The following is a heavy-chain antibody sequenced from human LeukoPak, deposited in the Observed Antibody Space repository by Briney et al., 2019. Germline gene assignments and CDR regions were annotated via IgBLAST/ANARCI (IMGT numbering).Heavy chain of an antibody. J-gene: IGHJ6*02. CDR2: MNPNSGNT. D-gene: IGHD5-18*01. CDR3: ARGQIQLWPLAGTYYYGMDV. V-gene: IGHV1-8*01. CDR1: GYTFTSYD. Sequence: ASVKVSCKASGYTFTSYDINWVRQATGQGLEWMGWMNPNSGNTGYAQKFQGRVTMTMNTSISTAYMELSSLRSEDTAVYYCARGQIQLWPLAGTYYYGMDVWGQGTTVTVSS.